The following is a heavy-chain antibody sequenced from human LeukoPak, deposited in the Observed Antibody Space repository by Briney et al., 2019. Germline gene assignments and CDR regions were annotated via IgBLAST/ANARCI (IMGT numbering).Heavy chain of an antibody. V-gene: IGHV4-4*07. CDR3: ARDRGGPNWFDP. Sequence: SETLSLTCTASGGSISGYYWSWIRQPAGKGLEWIGRIYTSGTTNYNPSLKSRVTMSLDTSKNQLSLKLTSVTAADTAFYYCARDRGGPNWFDPWGQGTLVTVSS. J-gene: IGHJ5*02. CDR1: GGSISGYY. CDR2: IYTSGTT. D-gene: IGHD3-10*01.